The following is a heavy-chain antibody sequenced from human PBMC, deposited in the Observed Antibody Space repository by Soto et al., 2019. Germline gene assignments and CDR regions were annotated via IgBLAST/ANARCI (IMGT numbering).Heavy chain of an antibody. CDR3: ARASAYYYDSTGLYYFDY. V-gene: IGHV4-30-4*01. Sequence: QVQLQESGPGLVKPSQTLSLTCTVSGGSISSGDYYWSWIRQPPGKGLEWIGYIYNRGNTFYNSSLKSRVTISLDTSKNQFSLNLNSVTAADTAVYYCARASAYYYDSTGLYYFDYWGQGTLVTVSS. J-gene: IGHJ4*02. CDR1: GGSISSGDYY. D-gene: IGHD3-22*01. CDR2: IYNRGNT.